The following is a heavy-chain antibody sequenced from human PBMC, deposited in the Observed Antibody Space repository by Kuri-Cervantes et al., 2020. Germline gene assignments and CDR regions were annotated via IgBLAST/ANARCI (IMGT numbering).Heavy chain of an antibody. J-gene: IGHJ2*01. CDR2: IYSGGST. CDR1: GFTVSSNY. CDR3: ARDPSSGWCFDL. Sequence: GESLKISCAASGFTVSSNYMSWVRQAPGKGLEWVSVIYSGGSTYYADSVKGRFTISRDNSKNTLYLQMNSLRAEDTAVYYCARDPSSGWCFDLWGRGTLVTVSS. D-gene: IGHD6-19*01. V-gene: IGHV3-53*01.